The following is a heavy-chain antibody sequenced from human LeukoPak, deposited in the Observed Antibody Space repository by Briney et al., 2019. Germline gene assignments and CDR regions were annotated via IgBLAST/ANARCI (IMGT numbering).Heavy chain of an antibody. CDR2: IKQDGSEK. Sequence: GGSLRLSCAASGFIFSSYAMSWVRQAPGKGLEWVANIKQDGSEKYYVDSVKGRFTISRDDPKNSLYLQMNSLRAEDTAVYYCARDFDYYDDSGYQTYYFDYWGQGTLVTVSS. V-gene: IGHV3-7*01. J-gene: IGHJ4*02. CDR1: GFIFSSYA. D-gene: IGHD3-22*01. CDR3: ARDFDYYDDSGYQTYYFDY.